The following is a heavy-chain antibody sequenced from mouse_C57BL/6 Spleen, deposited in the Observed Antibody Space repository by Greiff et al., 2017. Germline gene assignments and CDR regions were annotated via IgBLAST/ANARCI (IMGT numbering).Heavy chain of an antibody. Sequence: QVQLQQPGAELVKPGASVKLSCKASGYTFTSYWMHWVKQRPGQGLEWLGMIHPNSGSTNYNAKFKSKATLTVDKSSSTAYLQLSSLISEDSAVDYWARDSSGQAWFAYWGQGTLVTVSA. CDR2: IHPNSGST. CDR3: ARDSSGQAWFAY. J-gene: IGHJ3*01. V-gene: IGHV1-64*01. D-gene: IGHD3-2*02. CDR1: GYTFTSYW.